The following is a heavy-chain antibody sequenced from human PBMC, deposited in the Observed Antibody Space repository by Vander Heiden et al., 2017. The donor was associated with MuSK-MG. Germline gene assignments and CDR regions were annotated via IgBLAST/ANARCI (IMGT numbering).Heavy chain of an antibody. Sequence: QVQLQQWGAGLLKPSETLSLTCAVYGGSFSGYYWSWIRQPPGKGLEWIGEINHSGSTNYNPSLKSRVTISVDTSKNQFSLKLSSVTAADTAVYYCARVRAVAGRYNWFDPWGQGTLVTVSS. CDR1: GGSFSGYY. D-gene: IGHD6-19*01. J-gene: IGHJ5*02. V-gene: IGHV4-34*01. CDR3: ARVRAVAGRYNWFDP. CDR2: INHSGST.